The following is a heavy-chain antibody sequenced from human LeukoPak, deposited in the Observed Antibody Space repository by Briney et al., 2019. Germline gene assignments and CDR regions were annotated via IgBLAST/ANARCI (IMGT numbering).Heavy chain of an antibody. CDR1: GGSISSSTYY. D-gene: IGHD3-10*01. CDR2: MYYSGST. Sequence: SETLSLTFTVSGGSISSSTYYWGWIRQPPGKGLEWIGSMYYSGSTYYNPSLKSRVTISVDTSKNQPSLKLSSVTAADTAVYYCARHVMYYYASGSYYKLPSCDYWGQGTLVTVSS. J-gene: IGHJ4*02. V-gene: IGHV4-39*01. CDR3: ARHVMYYYASGSYYKLPSCDY.